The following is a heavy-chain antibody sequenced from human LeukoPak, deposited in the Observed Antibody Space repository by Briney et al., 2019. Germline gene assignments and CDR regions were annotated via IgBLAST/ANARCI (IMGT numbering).Heavy chain of an antibody. Sequence: PSETLSLTCTVSGGSISSSSYYWGWIRQPPGKGLEWIGSIYYSGSTHYNPSLKSRVTISVDTSKNQFSLKLSSVTAADTAVYYCARHRRRSSGWFPRDNYNWFDPWGQGTLVTVSS. CDR3: ARHRRRSSGWFPRDNYNWFDP. D-gene: IGHD6-19*01. CDR2: IYYSGST. V-gene: IGHV4-39*01. J-gene: IGHJ5*02. CDR1: GGSISSSSYY.